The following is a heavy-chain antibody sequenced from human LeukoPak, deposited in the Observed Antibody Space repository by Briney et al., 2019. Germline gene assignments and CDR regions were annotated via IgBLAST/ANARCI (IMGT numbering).Heavy chain of an antibody. D-gene: IGHD1-7*01. CDR2: IKQDGSEK. V-gene: IGHV3-7*01. CDR3: ARGSYNWNFYYYYYYYMDV. CDR1: GFTFSSYW. Sequence: GGSLRLSCAASGFTFSSYWMSWVRQAPGKGLEWVANIKQDGSEKYYVDSVKGRFTISRDNAKNSLYLQMNSLRAEDTAVYYCARGSYNWNFYYYYYYYMDVWGKGTTVTVSS. J-gene: IGHJ6*03.